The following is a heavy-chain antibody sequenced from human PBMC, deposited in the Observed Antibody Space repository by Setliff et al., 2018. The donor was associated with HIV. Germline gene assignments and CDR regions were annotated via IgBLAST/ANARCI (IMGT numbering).Heavy chain of an antibody. CDR3: ARDPPGYGYNGKGFDY. D-gene: IGHD1-1*01. V-gene: IGHV4-61*01. J-gene: IGHJ4*02. CDR1: GGSVGSGSYY. CDR2: IYYSGST. Sequence: SETLSLTCSVSGGSVGSGSYYWSWIRQSPGKGLEWLGYIYYSGSTTYNPSLKSRVTMSIDTSKNQFSLKLRSVTAADTAVYYCARDPPGYGYNGKGFDYWGPGTLVTVSS.